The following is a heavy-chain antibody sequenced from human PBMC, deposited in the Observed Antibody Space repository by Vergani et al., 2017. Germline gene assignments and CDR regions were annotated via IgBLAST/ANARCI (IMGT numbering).Heavy chain of an antibody. D-gene: IGHD5-12*01. CDR3: ARDLGDIVATTPGADYFDY. CDR2: ISAYNGNT. J-gene: IGHJ4*02. CDR1: RYTFTSYG. Sequence: QVQLVQSGAEVKKPGASVKVSCKASRYTFTSYGISWVRQAPGQGLEWMGWISAYNGNTNYAQKLQGRVTMTTDTSTSTAYMELRSLRSDDTAVYYCARDLGDIVATTPGADYFDYWGQGTLVTVSS. V-gene: IGHV1-18*01.